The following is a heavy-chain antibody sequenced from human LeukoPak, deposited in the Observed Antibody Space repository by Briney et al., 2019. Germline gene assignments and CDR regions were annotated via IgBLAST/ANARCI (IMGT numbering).Heavy chain of an antibody. Sequence: GGSLRVSCAASGFTFSSFAMTWVRQAPGKGLEWVSTISDSGGNTYYADSVKGRFTISRDNSKNTLYLQMNSLRADDTALYYCAKNGSGTSRAFDVWGQGTMVTVSS. CDR2: ISDSGGNT. V-gene: IGHV3-23*01. D-gene: IGHD3-10*01. J-gene: IGHJ3*01. CDR3: AKNGSGTSRAFDV. CDR1: GFTFSSFA.